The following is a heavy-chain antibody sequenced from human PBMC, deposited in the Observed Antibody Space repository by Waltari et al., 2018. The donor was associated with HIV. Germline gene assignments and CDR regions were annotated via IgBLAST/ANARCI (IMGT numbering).Heavy chain of an antibody. J-gene: IGHJ4*02. CDR1: GPPRGKAT. V-gene: IGHV4-59*07. Sequence: LPGSAPGRGSPRAPFTSTRPGPGPPRGKATRSWSGQPPGPGLDWIGYIYYSLVTKYNPSLKSRVTISADTSKNQFSLELTSVSAADTAVYYCARVPQPPSLEWLPPPVFDHWGPGILVTVSS. CDR3: ARVPQPPSLEWLPPPVFDH. D-gene: IGHD3-3*01. CDR2: IYYSLVT.